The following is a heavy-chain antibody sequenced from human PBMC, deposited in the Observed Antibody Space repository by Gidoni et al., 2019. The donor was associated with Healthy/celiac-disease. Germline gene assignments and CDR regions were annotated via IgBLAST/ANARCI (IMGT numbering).Heavy chain of an antibody. V-gene: IGHV1-69*01. CDR1: GGTFSPSA. J-gene: IGHJ3*02. D-gene: IGHD3-22*01. CDR3: ARGAYYYDSSGHGAFDI. Sequence: QVQLVPSGAEVKKPGSSVKVSCTASGGTFSPSAISWVPQAPGQGLEWMGGIIPIFSTANYAQKFQGRVTMTEDESTSTAYMELSSLRSEDTAVYYCARGAYYYDSSGHGAFDIWGQGTMVTVSS. CDR2: IIPIFSTA.